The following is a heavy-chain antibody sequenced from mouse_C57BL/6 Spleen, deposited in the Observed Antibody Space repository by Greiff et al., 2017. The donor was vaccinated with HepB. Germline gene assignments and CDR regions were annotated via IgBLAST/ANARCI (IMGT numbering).Heavy chain of an antibody. D-gene: IGHD3-2*02. J-gene: IGHJ4*01. V-gene: IGHV1-42*01. CDR3: ARSLSTAQATRMDY. CDR2: INPSTGGT. CDR1: GYSFTGYY. Sequence: VQLQQSGPELVKPGASVKISCKASGYSFTGYYMNWVKQSPEKSLEWIGEINPSTGGTTYNQKFKAKATLTVDKSSSTAYMQLKSLTSEDSAVYYCARSLSTAQATRMDYWGQGTSVTVSS.